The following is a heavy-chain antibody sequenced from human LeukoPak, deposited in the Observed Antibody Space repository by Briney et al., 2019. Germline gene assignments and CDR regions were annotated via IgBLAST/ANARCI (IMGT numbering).Heavy chain of an antibody. CDR3: ATPSWFGELFVLDY. V-gene: IGHV1-2*02. D-gene: IGHD3-10*01. Sequence: ASVKVSFKASGYTFTGYYMHWVRQAPGQGLEWMGWINPNSGGTNYAQKFQGRVTMTRDTSISTAYMELSRLRSDDTAVYYCATPSWFGELFVLDYWGQGTLVTVSS. J-gene: IGHJ4*02. CDR2: INPNSGGT. CDR1: GYTFTGYY.